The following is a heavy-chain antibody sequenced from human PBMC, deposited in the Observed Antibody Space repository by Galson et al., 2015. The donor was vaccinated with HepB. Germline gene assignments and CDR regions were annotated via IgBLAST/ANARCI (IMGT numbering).Heavy chain of an antibody. CDR3: AKGGRGSGWYYYYYMDV. Sequence: SLRLSCAASGFTFDDYGMHWVRQAPGKGLEWVSGISWNSGSIGYADSVKGRFTISRDNAKKSLYLQMNSLRAEDTALYYCAKGGRGSGWYYYYYMDVWGKGTTVTVSS. J-gene: IGHJ6*03. CDR1: GFTFDDYG. CDR2: ISWNSGSI. V-gene: IGHV3-9*01. D-gene: IGHD6-25*01.